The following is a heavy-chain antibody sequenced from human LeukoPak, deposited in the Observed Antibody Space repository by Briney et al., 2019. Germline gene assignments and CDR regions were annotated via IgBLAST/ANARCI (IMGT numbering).Heavy chain of an antibody. D-gene: IGHD6-19*01. J-gene: IGHJ4*02. CDR1: GGXISSYY. Sequence: SETLSLTCTVSGGXISSYYWSWIRQPPGKGLEWIGYIYYSGSTNYNPSLKSRVTISVDTSKNQFSLKLSSVTAADTAVYYCARLPISSGWFWGFDYWGQGTLVTVSS. CDR2: IYYSGST. V-gene: IGHV4-59*08. CDR3: ARLPISSGWFWGFDY.